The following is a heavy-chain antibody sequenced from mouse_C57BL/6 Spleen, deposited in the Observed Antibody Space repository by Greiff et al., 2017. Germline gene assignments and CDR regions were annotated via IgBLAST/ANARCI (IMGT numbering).Heavy chain of an antibody. J-gene: IGHJ3*01. CDR2: IWGVGST. D-gene: IGHD2-3*01. Sequence: VKLMESGPGLVAPSQSLSITCTVSGFSLTSYGVDWVRQSPGKGLEWLGVIWGVGSTNYNSALKSRLSISKDNSKSQVFLKMNSLQTDDTAMYYCASLYDGYGFAYWGQGTLVTVSA. CDR1: GFSLTSYG. CDR3: ASLYDGYGFAY. V-gene: IGHV2-6*01.